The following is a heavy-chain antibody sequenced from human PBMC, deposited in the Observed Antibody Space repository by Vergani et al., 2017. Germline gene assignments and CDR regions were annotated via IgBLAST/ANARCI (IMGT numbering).Heavy chain of an antibody. CDR2: VFHSGSA. V-gene: IGHV4-38-2*02. Sequence: QVQLQESGPGLVKPSETLALTCSVSGYSISRGYYWGWIRQPPGKGLEGIATVFHSGSAYYNPSLRRRVTISVETSKNQFSLRLTTLTAADTAVYYCARXFWVSQGVGAFETWGRGTEVSVSS. CDR1: GYSISRGYY. J-gene: IGHJ3*02. D-gene: IGHD3-3*02. CDR3: ARXFWVSQGVGAFET.